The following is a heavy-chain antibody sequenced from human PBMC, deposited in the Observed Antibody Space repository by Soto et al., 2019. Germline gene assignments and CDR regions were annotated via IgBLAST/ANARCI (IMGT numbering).Heavy chain of an antibody. CDR1: GFSLSNARMG. CDR2: IFSNDEK. CDR3: ARIPRGYGPYYGARYYYYGMDV. Sequence: QVTLKESGPVLVKPTETLTLTCTVSGFSLSNARMGVSWIRQPPGKALEWLAHIFSNDEKSYSTSLKSRLTISKDTSKSQVVLTMTNMDPVDTATYYCARIPRGYGPYYGARYYYYGMDVWGQGTTVTVSS. D-gene: IGHD3-3*01. J-gene: IGHJ6*02. V-gene: IGHV2-26*01.